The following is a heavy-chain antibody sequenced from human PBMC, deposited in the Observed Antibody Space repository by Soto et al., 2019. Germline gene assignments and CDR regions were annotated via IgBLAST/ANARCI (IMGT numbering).Heavy chain of an antibody. CDR3: GRGSSLTKVEY. Sequence: QVQLVQSGSEVKKPGSSVRVSCKASGGSVSNSAISWLRQAPGQGLEWMGGIIPIFGPAIYARKFQGRFIISADESTGTAYMELNNVRSDDTAVYYCGRGSSLTKVEYWGQGTLVTVSS. D-gene: IGHD6-6*01. CDR1: GGSVSNSA. V-gene: IGHV1-69*01. J-gene: IGHJ4*02. CDR2: IIPIFGPA.